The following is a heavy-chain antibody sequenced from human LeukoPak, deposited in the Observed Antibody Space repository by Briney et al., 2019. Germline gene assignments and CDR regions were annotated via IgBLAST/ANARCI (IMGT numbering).Heavy chain of an antibody. Sequence: SETLSLTCTVSGGSISSYYWSWIRQPPGKGLEWIGYIYYSGSTNYNPSLKSRVTISVDTSKNQFSLKLSSLTAADTAVYYCARDKANYDFWSGYSTYNWFDPWGQGTLVTVSS. CDR2: IYYSGST. J-gene: IGHJ5*02. CDR3: ARDKANYDFWSGYSTYNWFDP. V-gene: IGHV4-59*01. CDR1: GGSISSYY. D-gene: IGHD3-3*01.